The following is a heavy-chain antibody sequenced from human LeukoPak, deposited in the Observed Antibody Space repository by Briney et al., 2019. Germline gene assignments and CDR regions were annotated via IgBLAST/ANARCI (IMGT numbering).Heavy chain of an antibody. D-gene: IGHD5-12*01. CDR2: INQDASEK. V-gene: IGHV3-7*05. Sequence: GGSLRLSCAASGFSFRNYWMSCVRQAPGKGLEWVANINQDASEKNYVDSVKGRFIISRDNAKNSLYLQMNSLRAEDTAVYYCARGPHGMDVWGQGTTVTVSS. CDR1: GFSFRNYW. J-gene: IGHJ6*02. CDR3: ARGPHGMDV.